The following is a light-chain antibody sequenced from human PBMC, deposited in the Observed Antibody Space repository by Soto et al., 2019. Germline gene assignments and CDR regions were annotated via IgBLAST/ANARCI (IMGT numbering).Light chain of an antibody. V-gene: IGLV1-44*01. Sequence: QSVLTQPPSASGTPGQTIAISCSGGSSNIGSHTVNWYQQLPGTAPRLLIYSNTQRPSGVPDRFSGSRSGTSASLAISGLHFEYEGVYYCAAWDDSLKGVVFGGGTKIPVL. J-gene: IGLJ2*01. CDR3: AAWDDSLKGVV. CDR2: SNT. CDR1: SSNIGSHT.